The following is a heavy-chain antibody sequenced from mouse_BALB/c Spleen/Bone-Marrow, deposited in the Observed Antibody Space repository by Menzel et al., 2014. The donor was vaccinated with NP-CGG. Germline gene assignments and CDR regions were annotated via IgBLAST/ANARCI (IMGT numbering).Heavy chain of an antibody. Sequence: EVKLMESGGGLVQPGGSLKLSCAASGFDFSRYWMSWVRQAPGKGLEWIGEINPDSSTIDYTPSLKDKFIISRDNAKNTLSLQMSKVISEDTALYCCARLGYYGWFALWGQGTLVPVSA. CDR1: GFDFSRYW. D-gene: IGHD2-3*01. J-gene: IGHJ3*01. V-gene: IGHV4-1*02. CDR3: ARLGYYGWFAL. CDR2: INPDSSTI.